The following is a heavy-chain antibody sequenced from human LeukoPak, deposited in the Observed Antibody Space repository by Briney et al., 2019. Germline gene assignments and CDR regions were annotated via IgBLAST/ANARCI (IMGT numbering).Heavy chain of an antibody. D-gene: IGHD6-13*01. CDR1: GGTFSSYA. Sequence: PKASVKVSCKASGGTFSSYAISWVRQAPGQGLEWMGGIIPIFGTANYAQKFQGRVTITADESTSTAYMELSSLRSEDTAAYYCARDAGNVAAAGTFDYWGQGTLVTVSS. J-gene: IGHJ4*02. CDR2: IIPIFGTA. V-gene: IGHV1-69*13. CDR3: ARDAGNVAAAGTFDY.